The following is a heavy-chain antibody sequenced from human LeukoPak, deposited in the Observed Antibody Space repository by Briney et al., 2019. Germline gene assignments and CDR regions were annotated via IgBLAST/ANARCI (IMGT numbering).Heavy chain of an antibody. CDR2: ISAYNGNT. V-gene: IGHV1-18*01. D-gene: IGHD2-2*01. CDR3: AREDCSSNSCFPHSAY. J-gene: IGHJ4*02. CDR1: GYTFTSYG. Sequence: ASVKVSCKASGYTFTSYGISWVRQAPGQGLEWMGWISAYNGNTNYAQKLQGRVTMTTDTSTSTAYMELRSLRSDHTAVYYCAREDCSSNSCFPHSAYWGQGTLVTVSS.